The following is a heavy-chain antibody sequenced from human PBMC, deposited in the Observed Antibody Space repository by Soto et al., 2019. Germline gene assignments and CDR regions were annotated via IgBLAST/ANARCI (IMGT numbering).Heavy chain of an antibody. J-gene: IGHJ5*02. V-gene: IGHV4-39*07. CDR2: IYDSGST. CDR3: ARESAGSGKNNWFDP. D-gene: IGHD3-10*01. Sequence: SETLSLTCTVSGGSITGGSISSTTYYWGWMRQPPGKGLEWIGYIYDSGSTYYNPSLKSRVTMSLDTSRNQFFLQLNSVTAADTAVYYCARESAGSGKNNWFDPWGQGMSVTVSS. CDR1: GGSITGGSISSTTYY.